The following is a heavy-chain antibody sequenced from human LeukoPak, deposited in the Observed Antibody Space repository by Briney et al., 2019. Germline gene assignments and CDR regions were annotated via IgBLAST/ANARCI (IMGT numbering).Heavy chain of an antibody. J-gene: IGHJ4*02. V-gene: IGHV3-21*01. CDR1: GFTFSSYS. D-gene: IGHD3-3*01. Sequence: GGSLRLSCAASGFTFSSYSLNWVRQAPGKGLEWVSSISSSSTYIHYADSVKGRFTISRDNAKNSLYLQMNSLRAEDTAVYYCARDRPGGYYDFWKYFDYWGQGTLVTASS. CDR2: ISSSSTYI. CDR3: ARDRPGGYYDFWKYFDY.